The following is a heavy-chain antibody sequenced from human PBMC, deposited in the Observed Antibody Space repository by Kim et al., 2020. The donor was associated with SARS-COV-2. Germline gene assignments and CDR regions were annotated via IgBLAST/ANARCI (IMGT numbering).Heavy chain of an antibody. CDR1: GGSMTSYY. D-gene: IGHD6-6*01. CDR2: IYYNGIT. J-gene: IGHJ6*04. CDR3: ARAFSSRSHYQYFGMDV. Sequence: SETLSLTCTVSGGSMTSYYWNWIRQPPGRGLEWIGYIYYNGITNYSPSLKSRVTIFLDTSKNQFSLTLSSVTAADSALYYCARAFSSRSHYQYFGMDVWGEGTRVGVSS. V-gene: IGHV4-59*01.